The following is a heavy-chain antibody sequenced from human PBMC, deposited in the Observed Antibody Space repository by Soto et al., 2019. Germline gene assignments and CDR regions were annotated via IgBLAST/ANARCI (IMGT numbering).Heavy chain of an antibody. CDR1: GFTFSSYW. Sequence: GGSLRLSCAASGFTFSSYWMSWVRQAPGKGLEWVANIKQDGSEKYYVDSVKGRFTISRDNAKNSLYLQMNSLRAEDTAVYYCARRARYYDFWSGYYYGMDVWGQGTTVTVSS. J-gene: IGHJ6*02. CDR2: IKQDGSEK. CDR3: ARRARYYDFWSGYYYGMDV. D-gene: IGHD3-3*01. V-gene: IGHV3-7*01.